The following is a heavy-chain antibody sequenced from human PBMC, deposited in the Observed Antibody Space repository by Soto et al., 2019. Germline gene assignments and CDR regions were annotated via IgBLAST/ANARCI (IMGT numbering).Heavy chain of an antibody. D-gene: IGHD4-17*01. Sequence: QVQLQQWGAGLLKPSETLSLTCAVYGGSFSGYYWSWIRQPPGKGLEWIGEINHSGSTNYNPSLESRVTISVDTSKNQFSLKLSSVTAADTAVYSCAVGDYEGGFDLWGRGTLVTVSS. V-gene: IGHV4-34*01. CDR2: INHSGST. J-gene: IGHJ2*01. CDR3: AVGDYEGGFDL. CDR1: GGSFSGYY.